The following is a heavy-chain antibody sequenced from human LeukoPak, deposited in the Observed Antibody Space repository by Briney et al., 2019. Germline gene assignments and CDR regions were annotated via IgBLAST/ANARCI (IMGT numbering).Heavy chain of an antibody. V-gene: IGHV3-53*01. CDR2: LYSGGST. CDR3: ARGLTQIPRLATGLGH. Sequence: GGSLRLSCAASGLTVSSNYMSWVRQAPGKGLEWVSVLYSGGSTYYADSVKGRFTISRDNSKNTLYLEMNSLRAEDTAVYYCARGLTQIPRLATGLGHWGQGTLVTVSS. D-gene: IGHD2-21*02. CDR1: GLTVSSNY. J-gene: IGHJ4*02.